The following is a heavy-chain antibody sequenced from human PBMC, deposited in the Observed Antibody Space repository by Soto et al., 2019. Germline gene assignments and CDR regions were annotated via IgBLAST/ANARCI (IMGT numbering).Heavy chain of an antibody. CDR2: IYHSGST. J-gene: IGHJ3*02. Sequence: SETLSLTCAVSGYSISSAYYWGWIRQPPGKGLEWIANIYHSGSTYYNPSLKSRVTISVDTSKNTAYMELRSLRSDDTAVYYCARYCSGGSCDSNTAFDIWGQGTMVTVSS. D-gene: IGHD2-15*01. CDR1: GYSISSAYY. CDR3: ARYCSGGSCDSNTAFDI. V-gene: IGHV4-38-2*01.